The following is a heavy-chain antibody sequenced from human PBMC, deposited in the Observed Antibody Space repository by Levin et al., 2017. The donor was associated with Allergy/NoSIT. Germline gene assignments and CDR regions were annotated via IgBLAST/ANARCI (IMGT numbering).Heavy chain of an antibody. Sequence: GESLKISCAASGFTFSDYYMSWIRQAPGKGLEWVSYISSTGNTIYYADSVKGRFPISRASANNSLYLQMNSLRAEDTAVYYCARGSADAFDFWGQGTMVTVSS. CDR2: ISSTGNTI. CDR3: ARGSADAFDF. V-gene: IGHV3-11*01. J-gene: IGHJ3*01. CDR1: GFTFSDYY.